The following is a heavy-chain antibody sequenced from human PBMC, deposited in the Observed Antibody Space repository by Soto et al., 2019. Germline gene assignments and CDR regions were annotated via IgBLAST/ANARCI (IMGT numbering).Heavy chain of an antibody. CDR2: INTDGSIT. Sequence: GSLRLSCAAPGLIFSNYKMHWVRQAPGKGLMWVSRINTDGSITDYADSVKGRFTVSRDNAKNTMHLQMNSLTADDTAVYYCARDTNGLHYWGQGTLVTVSS. V-gene: IGHV3-74*01. CDR1: GLIFSNYK. J-gene: IGHJ4*02. D-gene: IGHD2-8*01. CDR3: ARDTNGLHY.